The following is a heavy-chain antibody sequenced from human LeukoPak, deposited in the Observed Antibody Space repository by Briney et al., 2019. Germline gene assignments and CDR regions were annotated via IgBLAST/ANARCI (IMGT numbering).Heavy chain of an antibody. CDR1: GFTFSSYG. Sequence: GGSLRLSCAASGFTFSSYGMGWVRQAPGKGLEWVSSIGSSGGTTYYADSVKGRITISRDNSKNTLYLQMNNLRAEDMALYYCAQLVGGTGSYSWGQGTLVTVSS. CDR2: IGSSGGTT. CDR3: AQLVGGTGSYS. J-gene: IGHJ4*02. D-gene: IGHD3-10*01. V-gene: IGHV3-23*01.